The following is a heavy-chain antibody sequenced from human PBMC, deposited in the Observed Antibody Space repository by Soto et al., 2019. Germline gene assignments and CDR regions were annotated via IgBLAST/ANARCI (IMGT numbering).Heavy chain of an antibody. V-gene: IGHV4-34*01. CDR2: INHSGST. CDR3: ARQSDTHSDY. J-gene: IGHJ4*02. Sequence: PSYTMSLTCAFYGGSFCGYYGGWIRQPPGKGLEWIGEINHSGSTNYNPSLKSRVTISVDTSKNQFSLKLSSVTAADTAVDYCARQSDTHSDYWGQGTLVTVSS. CDR1: GGSFCGYY.